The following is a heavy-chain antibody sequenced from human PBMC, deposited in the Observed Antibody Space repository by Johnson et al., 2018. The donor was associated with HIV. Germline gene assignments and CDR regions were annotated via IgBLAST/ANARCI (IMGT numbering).Heavy chain of an antibody. J-gene: IGHJ3*02. CDR3: TTYSIIHAFDI. CDR2: IKSKVDGGTT. D-gene: IGHD6-13*01. CDR1: GFTFSNAW. Sequence: VQLVESGGGLVQPGGSLRLSCAVSGFTFSNAWMRWVRQAPGKGLEWVGRIKSKVDGGTTDYAAAVKGRFTVSRDDSKNTLYLQLNSLKTEATAVYYCTTYSIIHAFDIWGQGTMVTVSS. V-gene: IGHV3-15*01.